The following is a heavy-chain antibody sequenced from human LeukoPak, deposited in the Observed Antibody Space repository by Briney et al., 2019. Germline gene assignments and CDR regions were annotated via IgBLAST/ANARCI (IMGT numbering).Heavy chain of an antibody. D-gene: IGHD4-17*01. V-gene: IGHV4-59*11. Sequence: SETLSLTCAVSAESFSRHYWTWIRQPPGKGQEWVGYVSYIGSTNSNPSLKSRATISIDTSKNQFSLKLTSVTAADTAVYYCARDLVTVTKGFDIWGQGTMVSVSS. CDR2: VSYIGST. CDR3: ARDLVTVTKGFDI. J-gene: IGHJ3*02. CDR1: AESFSRHY.